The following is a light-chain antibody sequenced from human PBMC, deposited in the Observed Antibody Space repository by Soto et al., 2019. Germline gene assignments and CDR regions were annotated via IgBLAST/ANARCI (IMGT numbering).Light chain of an antibody. Sequence: QSVLTQPASVSGSPGQSITISCTGTRSDVGGYNYVSWYQQHPGKAPKLMIYEVSNRPSGVSNRFSGSKSGNTASLTISGLQAEDEADYYCSSYTSSSYVVFGGGTKLTV. CDR1: RSDVGGYNY. V-gene: IGLV2-14*01. CDR3: SSYTSSSYVV. J-gene: IGLJ2*01. CDR2: EVS.